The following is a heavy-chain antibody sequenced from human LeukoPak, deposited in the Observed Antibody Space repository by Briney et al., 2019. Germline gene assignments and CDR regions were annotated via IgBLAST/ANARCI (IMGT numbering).Heavy chain of an antibody. V-gene: IGHV3-23*01. CDR3: ATLMVRGAGGDY. CDR1: GFTFRSYA. Sequence: GGSLRLSCAASGFTFRSYAMSWVRQAPGKGLEWVSAISGSGGSTYYADSVKGRFTISRDNSKNTLYLQMNALRAEDTAVYYCATLMVRGAGGDYWGQGTLVSVSS. CDR2: ISGSGGST. J-gene: IGHJ4*02. D-gene: IGHD3-10*01.